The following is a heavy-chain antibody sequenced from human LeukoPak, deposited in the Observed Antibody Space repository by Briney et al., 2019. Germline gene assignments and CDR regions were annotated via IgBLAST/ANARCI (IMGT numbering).Heavy chain of an antibody. CDR3: AKDRKGGGFDP. J-gene: IGHJ5*02. CDR2: IYTSGST. Sequence: SETLSLTCTVSGGSITSYYWGWIRQPPGKGLEWIGRIYTSGSTNYNPSLKSRVTISVDTSKNQFSLKLSSVTAADTAVYYCAKDRKGGGFDPWGQGTLVTVSS. V-gene: IGHV4-4*08. D-gene: IGHD3-16*01. CDR1: GGSITSYY.